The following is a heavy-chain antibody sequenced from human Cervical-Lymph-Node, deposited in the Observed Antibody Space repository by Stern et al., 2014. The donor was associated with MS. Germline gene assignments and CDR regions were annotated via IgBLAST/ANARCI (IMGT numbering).Heavy chain of an antibody. Sequence: VQLEESGPGLVKPSQTVSLTCTVSGASVSSSGYYWSWIRQHPGKGLEWIGYIYYTGSTYYNPSLKSRFSISVDTSKNRFSLRLSSVTAADTAVYFCARGATINDFDFWGQGTLVTVSS. D-gene: IGHD5-12*01. J-gene: IGHJ4*02. CDR3: ARGATINDFDF. CDR1: GASVSSSGYY. CDR2: IYYTGST. V-gene: IGHV4-31*03.